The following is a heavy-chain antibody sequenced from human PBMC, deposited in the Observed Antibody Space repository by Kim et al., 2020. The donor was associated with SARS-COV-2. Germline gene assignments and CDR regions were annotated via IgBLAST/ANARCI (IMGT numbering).Heavy chain of an antibody. V-gene: IGHV4-59*01. CDR3: ARDDRSGIFDY. CDR2: IYYSGST. CDR1: GGSISSYY. D-gene: IGHD2-15*01. J-gene: IGHJ4*02. Sequence: SETLSLTCTVSGGSISSYYWSWIRQPPGKGLEWIGYIYYSGSTNYNPSLKSRVTISVDTSKNQFSLKLSSVTAADTAVYYCARDDRSGIFDYWGQGTLVTVSS.